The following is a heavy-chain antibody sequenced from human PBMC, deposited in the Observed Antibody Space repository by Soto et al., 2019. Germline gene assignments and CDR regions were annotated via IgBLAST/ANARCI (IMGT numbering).Heavy chain of an antibody. CDR2: FSSSSSTI. J-gene: IGHJ3*02. Sequence: EVQLVESGGGLVQPGGSLRLSCAASGFTFSSYSMNWVRQAPGKGLEWVSYFSSSSSTIYYADSVKGRFTISRDNAKNSLYLQMNSLRAEDTAVYYCARGGIAVVIHAFDIWGQGTMVTVSS. CDR3: ARGGIAVVIHAFDI. D-gene: IGHD6-19*01. V-gene: IGHV3-48*01. CDR1: GFTFSSYS.